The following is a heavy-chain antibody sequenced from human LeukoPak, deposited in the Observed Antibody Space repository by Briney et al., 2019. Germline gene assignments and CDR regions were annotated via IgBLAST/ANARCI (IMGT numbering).Heavy chain of an antibody. CDR1: GFTFSSYS. V-gene: IGHV3-48*02. CDR2: ITSSSGTI. J-gene: IGHJ4*01. CDR3: ARDRTTLIDY. D-gene: IGHD1-14*01. Sequence: GGSLSLSCSASGFTFSSYSMGWVRQAPGKGLEWLSYITSSSGTIYYADSVKGRFTVSRDNAKNSLYLQMNSLRDEDTAVYCCARDRTTLIDYWGQGIQVTVSS.